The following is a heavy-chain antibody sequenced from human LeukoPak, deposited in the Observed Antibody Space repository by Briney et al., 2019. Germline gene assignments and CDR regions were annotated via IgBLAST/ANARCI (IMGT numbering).Heavy chain of an antibody. J-gene: IGHJ4*02. CDR1: GFTFSSSA. Sequence: GGSLRLSCAASGFTFSSSAMSWVRQVPGKGLEWVSGISASGGSTSYADSVRGRFTISRDNSKNTLYVQMNSLRDEDTAVYYCAKGSSGYCSGGSCYAFDYWGQGTLVTVSS. V-gene: IGHV3-23*01. CDR3: AKGSSGYCSGGSCYAFDY. CDR2: ISASGGST. D-gene: IGHD2-15*01.